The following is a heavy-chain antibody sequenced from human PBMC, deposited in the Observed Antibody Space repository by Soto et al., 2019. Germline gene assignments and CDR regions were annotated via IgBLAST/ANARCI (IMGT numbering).Heavy chain of an antibody. CDR3: ARDASGLEDTAMIPHTTHFC. Sequence: QVQLVESGGGVVQPGRSLRLSCAASGFTFSSYAMHWVRQAPGKGLEWVAVISYDGSNKYYADSVKGRFTISRDNSKNTLYLQMNSLRAEDTAVYYCARDASGLEDTAMIPHTTHFCWGQGTLVTVSS. CDR2: ISYDGSNK. V-gene: IGHV3-30-3*01. D-gene: IGHD5-18*01. CDR1: GFTFSSYA. J-gene: IGHJ4*02.